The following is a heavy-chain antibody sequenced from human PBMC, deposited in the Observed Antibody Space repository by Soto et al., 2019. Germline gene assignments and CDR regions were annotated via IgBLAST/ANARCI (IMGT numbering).Heavy chain of an antibody. CDR3: ARDVSGPSDY. CDR1: GGSVTSGPYY. D-gene: IGHD2-15*01. CDR2: IYYNGRT. V-gene: IGHV4-61*01. Sequence: SETLSLTCTVSGGSVTSGPYYWSWIRQSPGKGLEWIGCIYYNGRTYYNPSLKGRVTMSVDTSKNQFYLELNSVTAADTAVYFFARDVSGPSDYWGQG. J-gene: IGHJ4*02.